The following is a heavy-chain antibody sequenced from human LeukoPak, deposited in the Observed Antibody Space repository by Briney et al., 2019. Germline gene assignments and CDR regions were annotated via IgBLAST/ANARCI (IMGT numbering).Heavy chain of an antibody. J-gene: IGHJ4*02. V-gene: IGHV3-30*03. D-gene: IGHD3-10*01. CDR2: ISYDGSNK. Sequence: GGSLRLPCAASGFTFSSYGMHWVRQAPGKGLEWVAVISYDGSNKYYADSVKGRFTISRDNSKNTLYLQMNSLRAEDTAVYYCARSYDYWGQGTLVTVSS. CDR1: GFTFSSYG. CDR3: ARSYDY.